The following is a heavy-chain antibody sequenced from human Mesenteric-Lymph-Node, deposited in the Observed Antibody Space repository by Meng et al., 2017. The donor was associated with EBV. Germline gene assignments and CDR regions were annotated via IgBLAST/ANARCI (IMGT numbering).Heavy chain of an antibody. D-gene: IGHD3-16*01. J-gene: IGHJ5*02. Sequence: HITLEESAPTLAKPTQTLTLTCTFSGFSRSSSREGVAWIRQSPGKALEWLALIYWDDDKRYSPSLKSRLTITKDTSKNQVVLTMTNMDPVDTGTYYCARRGGGAGLGLDPWGQGMLVTVSS. V-gene: IGHV2-5*02. CDR3: ARRGGGAGLGLDP. CDR1: GFSRSSSREG. CDR2: IYWDDDK.